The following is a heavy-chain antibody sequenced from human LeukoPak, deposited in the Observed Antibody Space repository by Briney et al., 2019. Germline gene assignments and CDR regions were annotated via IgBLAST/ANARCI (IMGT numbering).Heavy chain of an antibody. CDR3: ARVLSSGYHAFHY. J-gene: IGHJ4*02. CDR2: INPNSGGT. CDR1: GYTFTGYW. Sequence: ASVKVSCKAFGYTFTGYWMHWVRQAPGQGLEWMGWINPNSGGTSYAQKFQGRVTMTRDTSISTAYMELSRLRSDDTAVYHCARVLSSGYHAFHYWGQGTLVTVSS. V-gene: IGHV1-2*02. D-gene: IGHD3-22*01.